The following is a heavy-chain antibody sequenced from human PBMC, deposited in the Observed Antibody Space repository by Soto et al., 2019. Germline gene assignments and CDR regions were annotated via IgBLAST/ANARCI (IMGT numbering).Heavy chain of an antibody. CDR2: MNPNSGNT. J-gene: IGHJ5*02. CDR3: ARASYYDFWSGYYTNWFDP. Sequence: VSVKVSCKASGYTFTSYDINWVRQATGQGLEWMGWMNPNSGNTGYAQKFQGRVTMTRNTSISTAYMELSSLRSEDTAVYYCARASYYDFWSGYYTNWFDPWGQGTLVTVSS. CDR1: GYTFTSYD. D-gene: IGHD3-3*01. V-gene: IGHV1-8*01.